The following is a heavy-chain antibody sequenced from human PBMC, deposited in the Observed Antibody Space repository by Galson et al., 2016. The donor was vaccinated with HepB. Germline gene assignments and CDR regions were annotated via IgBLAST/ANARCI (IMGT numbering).Heavy chain of an antibody. CDR3: ARGSSSWRYYYYYGMDV. CDR1: GFTFSQYG. CDR2: IAYDGSIK. V-gene: IGHV3-30*03. J-gene: IGHJ6*02. D-gene: IGHD6-13*01. Sequence: SLRLSCAASGFTFSQYGMHWVRQAPGKGLEWVAVIAYDGSIKHYADSVKGRFTVSRDNSKNTLYLQMNSLRAEDTAVYYCARGSSSWRYYYYYGMDVWGQGSTVTVSS.